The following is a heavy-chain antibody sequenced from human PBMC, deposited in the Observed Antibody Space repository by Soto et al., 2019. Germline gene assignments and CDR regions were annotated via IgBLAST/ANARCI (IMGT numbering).Heavy chain of an antibody. J-gene: IGHJ3*02. CDR1: SGSISSSNW. V-gene: IGHV4-4*02. CDR3: ARDYYYIWGSYRFECAFDS. D-gene: IGHD3-16*02. Sequence: QVQLQESGPGLVKPSGTLSLTCAVSSGSISSSNWWSWVRQPPVKGLEWSGEVYHCGSTNYNPSLNSQVTIPVDKCKHQFSLKLGAVTAVDTAVYYCARDYYYIWGSYRFECAFDSWGQGTMVTVSS. CDR2: VYHCGST.